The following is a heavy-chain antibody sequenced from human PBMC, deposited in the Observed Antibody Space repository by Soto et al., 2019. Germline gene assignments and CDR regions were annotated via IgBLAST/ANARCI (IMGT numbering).Heavy chain of an antibody. CDR1: GYTFTDYY. CDR3: ARGRRTGDLSPIYYFDY. D-gene: IGHD7-27*01. CDR2: INPNSGGP. V-gene: IGHV1-2*04. J-gene: IGHJ4*02. Sequence: SSVKDSFKASGYTFTDYYMHWVRQAPGQGREWMGWINPNSGGPNYAQKFQGWVTMTRDTSISTAFIELNRLRSADTAVYYCARGRRTGDLSPIYYFDYWGQGTLVTVSS.